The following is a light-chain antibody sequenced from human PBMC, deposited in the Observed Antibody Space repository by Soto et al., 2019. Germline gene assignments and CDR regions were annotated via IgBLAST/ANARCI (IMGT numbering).Light chain of an antibody. CDR2: AAS. Sequence: DIQMTQSPSSLSASVGDRVTITCRASQSISSYLNWYQQKPGKAPKLLIYAASNLQSGVPSRFSGSGSGTDFTLTISSLQPEDFATYYCQQSYSTPGTFGQGTKVDIK. CDR3: QQSYSTPGT. CDR1: QSISSY. J-gene: IGKJ1*01. V-gene: IGKV1-39*01.